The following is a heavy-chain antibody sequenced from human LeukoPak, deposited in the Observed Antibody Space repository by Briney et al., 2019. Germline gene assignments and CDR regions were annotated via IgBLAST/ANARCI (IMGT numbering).Heavy chain of an antibody. CDR1: GGSTRTYS. CDR2: FFYNGTT. D-gene: IGHD1-14*01. CDR3: ARHPTGLSAMDV. Sequence: PSETLSLTCTVSGGSTRTYSWSWIRQSPVKGLEWIGCFFYNGTTTYNPSLKSRVTVSVDTSKNQFSLKLSSVTAADTAVYYCARHPTGLSAMDVWGKGTTGAVSS. V-gene: IGHV4-59*08. J-gene: IGHJ6*03.